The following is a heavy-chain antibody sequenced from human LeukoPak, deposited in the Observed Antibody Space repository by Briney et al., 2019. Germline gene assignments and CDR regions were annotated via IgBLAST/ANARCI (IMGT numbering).Heavy chain of an antibody. D-gene: IGHD7-27*01. CDR2: ISYDGSNK. CDR1: GFTFSSNA. CDR3: VREWGSVAY. V-gene: IGHV3-30-3*01. Sequence: GGSLRLSCAASGFTFSSNAMHWVRQALGKGLEWVAAISYDGSNKYYADSVKGRFTISRDNSNNALYLLMNSLRAEDTAINYCVREWGSVAYWGQGTQVTVSS. J-gene: IGHJ4*02.